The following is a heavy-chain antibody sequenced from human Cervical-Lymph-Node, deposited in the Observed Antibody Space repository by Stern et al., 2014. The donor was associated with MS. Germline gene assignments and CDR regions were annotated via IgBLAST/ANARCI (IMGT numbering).Heavy chain of an antibody. V-gene: IGHV3-30-3*01. J-gene: IGHJ4*02. Sequence: QVQLVQSGGGVVQPGGSLRLSCAASGFTFSSHVMHWVRQAPGKGLELVAVIWHYENNHAYAHSVKGRFTISRDNSNNTLSLQMNSLRAEDTAVYYCVREDGDFDYWGQGTLVTVSS. CDR1: GFTFSSHV. CDR2: IWHYENNH. D-gene: IGHD2-8*01. CDR3: VREDGDFDY.